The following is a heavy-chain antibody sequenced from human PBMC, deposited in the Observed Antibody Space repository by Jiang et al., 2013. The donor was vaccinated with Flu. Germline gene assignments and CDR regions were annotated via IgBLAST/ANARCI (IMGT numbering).Heavy chain of an antibody. Sequence: SGAEVKKPGSSVKVSCKASGGTFSSYTISWVRQAPGQGLEWMGRIIPILGIANYAQKFQGRVTITADKSTSTAYMELSSLRSEDTAVYYCARGIRFLEWSLDYWGQGTLVTVSS. CDR1: GGTFSSYT. CDR2: IIPILGIA. CDR3: ARGIRFLEWSLDY. J-gene: IGHJ4*02. D-gene: IGHD3-3*01. V-gene: IGHV1-69*04.